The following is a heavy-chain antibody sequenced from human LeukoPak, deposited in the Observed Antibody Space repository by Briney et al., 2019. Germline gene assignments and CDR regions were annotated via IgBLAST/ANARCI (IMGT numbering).Heavy chain of an antibody. CDR3: ARGRIYYDSTGYGY. CDR2: IYYSGST. CDR1: GGSINNYY. D-gene: IGHD3-22*01. Sequence: SETLSLTCTVSGGSINNYYWNWIRQPPGRGLEWIGNIYYSGSTNYNPSLKSRVTISVDTSKSQFSLKLSSVTAADTAVYYCARGRIYYDSTGYGYWGQGTLVTVSS. J-gene: IGHJ4*02. V-gene: IGHV4-59*01.